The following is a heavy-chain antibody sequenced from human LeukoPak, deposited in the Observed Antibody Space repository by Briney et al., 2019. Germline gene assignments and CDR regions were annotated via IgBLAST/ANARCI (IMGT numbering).Heavy chain of an antibody. D-gene: IGHD6-13*01. CDR2: IYYSGST. CDR3: ARSGYSSSWYWFDP. V-gene: IGHV4-59*06. CDR1: GGSISSYY. J-gene: IGHJ5*02. Sequence: SETLSLTCTVSGGSISSYYWSWIRQHPGKGLEWIGYIYYSGSTYYNPSLKSRVTISVDTSKNQFSLKLSSVTAADTAMYYCARSGYSSSWYWFDPWGQGTLVTVSS.